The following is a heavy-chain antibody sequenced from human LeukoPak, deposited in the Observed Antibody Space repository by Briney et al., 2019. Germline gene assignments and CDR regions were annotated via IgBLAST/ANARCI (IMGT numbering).Heavy chain of an antibody. CDR3: AKDRHYDKARGYFDY. J-gene: IGHJ4*02. CDR2: ISGSGGST. Sequence: QPGGSLRLPCAASGFTFSSYAMSWVRQAPGKGLEWVSAISGSGGSTYYADSVKGRFTISRDNSKNTLYLQMNSLRAEDTAVYYCAKDRHYDKARGYFDYWGQGTLVTVSS. CDR1: GFTFSSYA. V-gene: IGHV3-23*01. D-gene: IGHD3-22*01.